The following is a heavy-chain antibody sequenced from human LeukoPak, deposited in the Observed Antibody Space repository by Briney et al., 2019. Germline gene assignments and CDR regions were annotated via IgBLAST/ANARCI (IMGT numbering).Heavy chain of an antibody. J-gene: IGHJ6*02. CDR2: INWNGGST. V-gene: IGHV3-20*01. D-gene: IGHD2/OR15-2a*01. CDR1: GFTFDDYG. CDR3: ARYRKSNQYYYYYYYGMDV. Sequence: RTGGSLRLSCAASGFTFDDYGMSWVRQAPGKGLEWVSGINWNGGSTGYADSVKGRFTYSRDNAKNSLYLQMNSLRAEDTALYHCARYRKSNQYYYYYYYGMDVWGQGTTVTVSS.